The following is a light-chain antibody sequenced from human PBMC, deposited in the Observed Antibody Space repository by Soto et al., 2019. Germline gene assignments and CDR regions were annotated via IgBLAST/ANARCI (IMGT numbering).Light chain of an antibody. CDR2: EVS. Sequence: QSALTQPPSVSGSPGQSVAISCTGTSSDVGSYNRVSWYQQPPGTAPKLIIYEVSNRPSGVPDRFSGSKSGNTASLTISGLQAADEADYYCSSYTSSTTLYVFGTGTKVTVL. J-gene: IGLJ1*01. CDR1: SSDVGSYNR. V-gene: IGLV2-18*02. CDR3: SSYTSSTTLYV.